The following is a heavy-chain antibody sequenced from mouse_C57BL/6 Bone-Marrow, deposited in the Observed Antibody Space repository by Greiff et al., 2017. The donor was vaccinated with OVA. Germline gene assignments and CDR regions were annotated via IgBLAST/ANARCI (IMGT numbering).Heavy chain of an antibody. CDR1: GFPITSGYY. CDR2: ITHSGET. D-gene: IGHD1-1*01. CDR3: AGDRGSSYPAWFAY. V-gene: IGHV12-3*01. J-gene: IGHJ3*01. Sequence: VKVVESGPGLVKPSQSLFLTCSITGFPITSGYYWIWIRQSPGKPLEWMGYITHSGETFYNPSLQSPISITRETSKNQFFLQLNSVTTEDTAMYYCAGDRGSSYPAWFAYWGQGTLVTVSA.